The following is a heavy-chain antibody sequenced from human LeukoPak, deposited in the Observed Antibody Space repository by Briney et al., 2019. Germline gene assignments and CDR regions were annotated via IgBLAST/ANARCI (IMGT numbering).Heavy chain of an antibody. Sequence: ASVKVSCKASGYTFTSYYMHWVRQAPGQGFEWMGIINPSGGSTSYAQKFQGRVTMTRDTSTSTVYMELSSLRSEDTAVYYCARERVVAATLGYWGQGTLVTVSS. V-gene: IGHV1-46*01. CDR2: INPSGGST. D-gene: IGHD2-15*01. CDR1: GYTFTSYY. J-gene: IGHJ4*02. CDR3: ARERVVAATLGY.